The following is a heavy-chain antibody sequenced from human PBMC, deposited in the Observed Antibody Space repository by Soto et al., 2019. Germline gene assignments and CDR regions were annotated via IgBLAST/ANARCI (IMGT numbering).Heavy chain of an antibody. D-gene: IGHD5-18*01. CDR3: AKGYSYGYY. J-gene: IGHJ4*02. CDR1: GFTFSSYG. V-gene: IGHV3-30*18. CDR2: ISYDGSNK. Sequence: QVQLVESGGGVVQPGRSLRLSCAASGFTFSSYGMHWVRQAPGKGLEWVAVISYDGSNKYYADSVKGRFTISRDNSKNTLYLQMTSLRAEDTAVYYCAKGYSYGYYWGQGTLVTVSS.